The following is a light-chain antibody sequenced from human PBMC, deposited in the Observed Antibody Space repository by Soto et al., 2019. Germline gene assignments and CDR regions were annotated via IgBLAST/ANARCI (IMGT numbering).Light chain of an antibody. J-gene: IGKJ4*01. CDR3: QQSYSTPFT. CDR1: QSISSY. V-gene: IGKV1-39*01. CDR2: AAS. Sequence: DIQMTQSPSSLSASVGDRVTITCRASQSISSYLNWYQQKPGKAPKLLIYAASSLQSGVPSRFSGSGSGTDFTLTISSLQPEDFATYYCQQSYSTPFTFGGDQGGDQT.